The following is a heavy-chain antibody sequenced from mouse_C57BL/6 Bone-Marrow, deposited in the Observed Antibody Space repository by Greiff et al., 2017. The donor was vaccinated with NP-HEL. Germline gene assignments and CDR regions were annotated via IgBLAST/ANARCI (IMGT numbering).Heavy chain of an antibody. D-gene: IGHD2-4*01. CDR1: GYTFTSYW. CDR2: IYPGSGST. Sequence: VQLQQSGAELVKPGASVKMSCKASGYTFTSYWITWVKQRPGQGLEWIGDIYPGSGSTNYNEKFKSKATLTVDTSSSTAYMQLSSLTSEDSAVYYCASHYDYDGAMDYWGQGTSVTVSS. CDR3: ASHYDYDGAMDY. J-gene: IGHJ4*01. V-gene: IGHV1-55*01.